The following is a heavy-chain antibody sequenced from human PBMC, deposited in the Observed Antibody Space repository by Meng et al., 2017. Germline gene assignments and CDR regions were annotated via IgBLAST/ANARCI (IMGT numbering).Heavy chain of an antibody. J-gene: IGHJ5*02. CDR2: INHSGST. CDR1: VGSLGGYH. D-gene: IGHD5-12*01. Sequence: QPHGGVSGLCQRPGARPPACALHVGSLGGYHRAWIRHPPGKGREWFGEINHSGSTNSNPSLKLRVTISVDTSKNQFSLQLSSVTAADTAVYYCARGRDSGYDRPAPGWGFDPWGQGTLVTVSS. V-gene: IGHV4-34*01. CDR3: ARGRDSGYDRPAPGWGFDP.